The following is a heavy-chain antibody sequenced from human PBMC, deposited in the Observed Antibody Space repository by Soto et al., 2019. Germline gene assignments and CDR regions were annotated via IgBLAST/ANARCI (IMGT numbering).Heavy chain of an antibody. J-gene: IGHJ3*02. CDR2: ISGSGGST. CDR3: AKDPPSGDYDYIWGSYRYTSDAFDI. CDR1: GFTFSSYA. D-gene: IGHD3-16*02. V-gene: IGHV3-23*01. Sequence: GGSLRLSCAASGFTFSSYAMSWVRQAPGKGLEWVSAISGSGGSTYYADSVKGRFTISGEDSKNPLHLQMNSLRAEDTAVYYCAKDPPSGDYDYIWGSYRYTSDAFDIWGQGTMVTVSS.